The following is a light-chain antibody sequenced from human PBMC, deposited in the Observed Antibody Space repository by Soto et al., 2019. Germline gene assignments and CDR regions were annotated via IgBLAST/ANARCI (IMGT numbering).Light chain of an antibody. CDR2: DTS. J-gene: IGKJ5*01. CDR1: QSVSSS. CDR3: QQRSNWPSP. V-gene: IGKV3-11*01. Sequence: EIVLTQSPATLSLSPGERATLTCRASQSVSSSLVWYQQKPGQAPRLLIYDTSNRATGIPARFSGSGSGTDFTLTISSLEPEDIAIYYCQQRSNWPSPFGQGTRLEIK.